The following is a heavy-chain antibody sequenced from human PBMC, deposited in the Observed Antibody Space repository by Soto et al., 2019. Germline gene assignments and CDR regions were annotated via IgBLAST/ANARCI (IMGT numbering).Heavy chain of an antibody. CDR1: GYTFTTYY. D-gene: IGHD2-15*01. CDR2: INPNGGST. J-gene: IGHJ4*02. CDR3: ARAGYCSGGTCFHGNGDY. Sequence: QVQLVQSGAEVKRPGASVKVSCKASGYTFTTYYMHWVRQAPGQGLEWLGIINPNGGSTTYAQKFQGRVTMTRDTSTSTVYLELSSLRSEDTAVYYCARAGYCSGGTCFHGNGDYGGQGTLVTVS. V-gene: IGHV1-46*01.